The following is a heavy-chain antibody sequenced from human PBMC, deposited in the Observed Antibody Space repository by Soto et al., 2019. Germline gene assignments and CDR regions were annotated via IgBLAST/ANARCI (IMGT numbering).Heavy chain of an antibody. CDR2: LSASGRT. CDR1: GDSIGNFY. CDR3: ARGTGRYFDL. Sequence: SETLSLTCAISGDSIGNFYWSWIRQPAGKGLESLGRLSASGRTNYSPSLQSRVTMSLDRSKNRFSLRLTSVSAADTAVYFCARGTGRYFDLWGRGTLVTVSS. D-gene: IGHD1-1*01. V-gene: IGHV4-4*07. J-gene: IGHJ2*01.